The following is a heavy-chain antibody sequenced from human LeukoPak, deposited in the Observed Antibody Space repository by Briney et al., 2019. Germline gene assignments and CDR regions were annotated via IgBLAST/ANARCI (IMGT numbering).Heavy chain of an antibody. Sequence: SETLSLTCTVSGGSISSYYWSWIRQPPGKGLEWIGYIYYSGSTNYNPSLKSRATISVDTSKNQFSLKLSSVTAADTAVYYCARGNSSYDFWSSYYIDRLYYFDYWGQGTLVTVSS. CDR3: ARGNSSYDFWSSYYIDRLYYFDY. J-gene: IGHJ4*02. CDR1: GGSISSYY. CDR2: IYYSGST. D-gene: IGHD3-3*01. V-gene: IGHV4-59*01.